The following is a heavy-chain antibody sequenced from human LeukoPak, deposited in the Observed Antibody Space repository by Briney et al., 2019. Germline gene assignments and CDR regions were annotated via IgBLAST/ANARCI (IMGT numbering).Heavy chain of an antibody. D-gene: IGHD3-10*01. J-gene: IGHJ6*04. V-gene: IGHV4-59*08. Sequence: PSETLSLTCTVSGGSISSYYWSWIRQPPGKGLEWIGYIYYSGSTNYNPSLKSRVTISVDTSKNQFSLKLSSVTAADTAVYYCAARITMVRGGREMDVWGKGTTVTISS. CDR3: AARITMVRGGREMDV. CDR1: GGSISSYY. CDR2: IYYSGST.